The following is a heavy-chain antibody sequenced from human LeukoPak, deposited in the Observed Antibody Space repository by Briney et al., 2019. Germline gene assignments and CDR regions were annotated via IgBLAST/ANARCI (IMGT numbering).Heavy chain of an antibody. Sequence: GGALRLSCAASKFTLITLFMSRVRQAPGKGLEWVSYISSSSSTIYYADSVKGRFTISRDNAKNSLYLQMNSLRAEDTAVYYCAELGITMIGGVWGKGTTVTISS. J-gene: IGHJ6*04. V-gene: IGHV3-48*04. CDR3: AELGITMIGGV. D-gene: IGHD3-10*02. CDR2: ISSSSSTI. CDR1: KFTLITLF.